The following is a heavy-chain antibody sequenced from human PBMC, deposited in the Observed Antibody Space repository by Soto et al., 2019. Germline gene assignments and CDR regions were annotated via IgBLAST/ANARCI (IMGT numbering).Heavy chain of an antibody. D-gene: IGHD6-13*01. CDR2: ISGSDGST. Sequence: VGSLRLSCVASGFSFSSYAMSWVRQAPGKGLEWVSVISGSDGSTYYADSVKGRFTISRDNSKNTLYLQMNSLRAEDTAVYYCAKDRERDAWYEDYWGQGTLVTVSS. CDR3: AKDRERDAWYEDY. J-gene: IGHJ4*02. V-gene: IGHV3-23*01. CDR1: GFSFSSYA.